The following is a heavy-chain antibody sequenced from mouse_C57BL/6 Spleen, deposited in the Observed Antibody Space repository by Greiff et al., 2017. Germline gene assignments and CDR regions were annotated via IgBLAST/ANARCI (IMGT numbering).Heavy chain of an antibody. CDR1: GYAFSSYW. Sequence: QVQLQQSGAELVKPGASVKISCKASGYAFSSYWMNWVKQRPGKGLEWIGQIYPGDGDTNYNGKFKGKATLTADKSSSTAYMQLCSLTSEDSAVYFGARTYYEYGAYWYFDVWGTGTTVTVSS. J-gene: IGHJ1*03. CDR2: IYPGDGDT. CDR3: ARTYYEYGAYWYFDV. V-gene: IGHV1-80*01. D-gene: IGHD2-4*01.